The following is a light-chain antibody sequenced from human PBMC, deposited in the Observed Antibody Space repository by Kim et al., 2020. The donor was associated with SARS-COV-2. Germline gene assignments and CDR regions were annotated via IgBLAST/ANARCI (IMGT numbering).Light chain of an antibody. Sequence: ASTGDRVTITCRARQGISSYLAWYQQTPGKAPKLLIYAASTLQSGVPSRFSGSGSGTDFTLTISCLQSEDFATYYCQQYYSYPFTFGPGTKVDIK. V-gene: IGKV1-8*01. CDR3: QQYYSYPFT. CDR1: QGISSY. CDR2: AAS. J-gene: IGKJ3*01.